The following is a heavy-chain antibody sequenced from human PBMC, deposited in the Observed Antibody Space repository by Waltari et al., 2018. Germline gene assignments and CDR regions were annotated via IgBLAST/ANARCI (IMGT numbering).Heavy chain of an antibody. CDR3: ARSGGGTTTFGVAE. J-gene: IGHJ4*02. D-gene: IGHD3-3*01. CDR2: INPNSGDT. Sequence: QVQLVQSGAEVKKSGASVKVSCKASGYTFTDFFIHWVGPAPGQGLEWMGRINPNSGDTSYAQRFQGRVTMTGDTSITTAYMELTGLRSDDTAIYYCARSGGGTTTFGVAEWGQGSLVTVSS. CDR1: GYTFTDFF. V-gene: IGHV1-2*06.